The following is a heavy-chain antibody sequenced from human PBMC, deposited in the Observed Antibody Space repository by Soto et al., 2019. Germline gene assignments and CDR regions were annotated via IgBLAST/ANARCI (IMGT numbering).Heavy chain of an antibody. CDR3: ARDSSSGYYSSDY. V-gene: IGHV4-31*03. D-gene: IGHD3-22*01. CDR2: IYYSGST. Sequence: HVPLQESGPGLVKPSQTLSLTCTVCGVSISSDGYYWSWSRHHPGKGMEWIGYIYYSGSTYYNPSLKSRGTISVDTSNDQCSRKLSSVTAADTAVYYCARDSSSGYYSSDYWGQGTLVTVSS. CDR1: GVSISSDGYY. J-gene: IGHJ4*02.